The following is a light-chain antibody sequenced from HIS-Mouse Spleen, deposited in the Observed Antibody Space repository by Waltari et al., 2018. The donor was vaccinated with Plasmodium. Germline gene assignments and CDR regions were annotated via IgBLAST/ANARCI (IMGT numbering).Light chain of an antibody. J-gene: IGLJ3*02. CDR3: YSAADNNLV. Sequence: SYELTQPSSVSLSPGQTARITCSGDVLATKYARWFQQKPGQAPVLVIYKDSERPSGIPERFSGSSSGTTVTLTISGAQVEDEADYYCYSAADNNLVFGGGTKLTVL. V-gene: IGLV3-27*01. CDR1: VLATKY. CDR2: KDS.